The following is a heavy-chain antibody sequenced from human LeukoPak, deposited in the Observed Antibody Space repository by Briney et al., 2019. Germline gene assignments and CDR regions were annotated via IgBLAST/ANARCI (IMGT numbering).Heavy chain of an antibody. CDR1: GGSFSGYY. CDR3: ARVTRYCSGGSCYSPQSLTYNWFDP. Sequence: SETLSLTCAVYGGSFSGYYWSWIRQPPGKGLEWIGEINHSGSTNYNPSLKSRVTISVDTSKNQFSLKLSSVTAADTAVYYCARVTRYCSGGSCYSPQSLTYNWFDPWGQGTLVTVSS. J-gene: IGHJ5*02. D-gene: IGHD2-15*01. V-gene: IGHV4-34*01. CDR2: INHSGST.